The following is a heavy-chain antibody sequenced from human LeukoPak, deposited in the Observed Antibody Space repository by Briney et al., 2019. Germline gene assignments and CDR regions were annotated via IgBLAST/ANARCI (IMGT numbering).Heavy chain of an antibody. V-gene: IGHV4-61*01. D-gene: IGHD6-13*01. CDR2: VYYSGST. Sequence: SETLSLTCTVSGGSVSSDIYYWSWIRQPPGEGLEWIGYVYYSGSTNYNPSLKSRVTISIDTSKNQFSLKLSSLTAADTAVYYCATCPITADGAVDYWGQGIRVTVSS. CDR1: GGSVSSDIYY. J-gene: IGHJ4*02. CDR3: ATCPITADGAVDY.